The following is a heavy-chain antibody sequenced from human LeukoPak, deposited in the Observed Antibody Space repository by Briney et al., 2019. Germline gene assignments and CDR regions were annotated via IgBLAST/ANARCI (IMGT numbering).Heavy chain of an antibody. Sequence: GRSLRLSCAASGFTFSSYGMHWVRQAPGKGLEWVAVIWYDGSNKYYADSVKGRFTISRDNSKNTLYLQMNSLRAEDTAVYYCATGGIHAFDIWGQGTMVTVSS. CDR3: ATGGIHAFDI. CDR2: IWYDGSNK. J-gene: IGHJ3*02. D-gene: IGHD3-16*01. V-gene: IGHV3-33*01. CDR1: GFTFSSYG.